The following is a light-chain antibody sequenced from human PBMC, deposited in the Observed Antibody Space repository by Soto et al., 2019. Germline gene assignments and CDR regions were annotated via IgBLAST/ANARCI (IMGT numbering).Light chain of an antibody. CDR1: TGAVTSDHY. V-gene: IGLV7-46*01. CDR2: DTS. CDR3: LLSYTGSRP. Sequence: QTVVTQEPSLTVSPGGTVTLTCGSSTGAVTSDHYPYWFQQKPGQAPRTLIYDTSNKHSWTPARFSGSLLGGKAALTLSGAQPEDEADYYCLLSYTGSRPIGGGTKVTVL. J-gene: IGLJ2*01.